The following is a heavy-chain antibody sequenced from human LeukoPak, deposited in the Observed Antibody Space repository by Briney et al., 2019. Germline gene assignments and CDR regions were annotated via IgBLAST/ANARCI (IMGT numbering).Heavy chain of an antibody. CDR2: ISSDSRTI. Sequence: LPGGSLRLSCAASGFTFSSYSMNWVRQAPGKGLEWVSYISSDSRTIYYADSVKGRFTISRDNAKNSLYLQMNSLRDEDTAVYYCARDRAPELITMIVVEVYFDYWGQGTLVTVSS. V-gene: IGHV3-48*02. CDR3: ARDRAPELITMIVVEVYFDY. D-gene: IGHD3-22*01. CDR1: GFTFSSYS. J-gene: IGHJ4*02.